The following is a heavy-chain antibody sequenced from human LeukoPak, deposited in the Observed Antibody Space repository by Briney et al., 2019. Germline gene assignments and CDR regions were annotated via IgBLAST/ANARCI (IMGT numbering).Heavy chain of an antibody. J-gene: IGHJ5*02. CDR3: ARELYCSGGSCYSEVPWFDP. V-gene: IGHV1-18*01. D-gene: IGHD2-15*01. CDR2: ISAYNGNT. Sequence: ASVKVSCKASGYTFTSYGISWVRQAPGQGLEWMGWISAYNGNTSYAQKLQGRVTMTTDTSTSTAYMELRSLRSDDTAVYYCARELYCSGGSCYSEVPWFDPWGQGTLVTVSS. CDR1: GYTFTSYG.